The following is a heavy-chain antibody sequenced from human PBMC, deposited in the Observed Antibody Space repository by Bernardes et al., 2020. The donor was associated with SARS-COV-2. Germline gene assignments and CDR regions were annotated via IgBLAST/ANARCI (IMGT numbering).Heavy chain of an antibody. D-gene: IGHD3-9*01. J-gene: IGHJ6*02. Sequence: GGSLRLSCTASGFTFSSYAMSWVRQAPGRGLEWVSGIGGNGATTYYADSVKGRFTISRDNSKKTLYLQMNSLRAEDTAVYYCAKAKGTGYYPDYYAMDVWGQGTTVTVSS. V-gene: IGHV3-23*01. CDR2: IGGNGATT. CDR1: GFTFSSYA. CDR3: AKAKGTGYYPDYYAMDV.